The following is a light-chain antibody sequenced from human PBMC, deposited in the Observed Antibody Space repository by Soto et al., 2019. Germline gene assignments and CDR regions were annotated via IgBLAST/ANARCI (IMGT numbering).Light chain of an antibody. CDR1: QGIRDD. V-gene: IGKV1-6*01. CDR2: AAS. Sequence: AIQMTQSPSSLSASIGDRVTITCRASQGIRDDLGWYRQRPGKAPELLIFAASSLQGGVPSRFSSSGSDTDFTVTISSLQPEDFATYFCLQESTYPWTFGHGTKVEVE. CDR3: LQESTYPWT. J-gene: IGKJ1*01.